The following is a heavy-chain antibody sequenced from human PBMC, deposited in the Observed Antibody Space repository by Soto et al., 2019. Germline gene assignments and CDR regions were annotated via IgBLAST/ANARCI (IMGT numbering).Heavy chain of an antibody. Sequence: GGSLRLSCAASGFTVSSNYMSWVRQAPEEGVEWVPVIYSGGSTCYADAVKGRFTISRDNAKNTLSLQMNSLRAEDTAVYYCAREIYDDYDSSGFEHWGQGTLVTVSS. V-gene: IGHV3-66*01. CDR2: IYSGGST. CDR1: GFTVSSNY. CDR3: AREIYDDYDSSGFEH. D-gene: IGHD3-22*01. J-gene: IGHJ4*02.